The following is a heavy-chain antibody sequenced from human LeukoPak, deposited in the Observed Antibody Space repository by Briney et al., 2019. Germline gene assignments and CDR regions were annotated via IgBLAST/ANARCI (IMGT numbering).Heavy chain of an antibody. Sequence: LETLSLTCTVSGGSISSSSYYWGWIRQPPGKGLEWIGSIYYSGSTYYNPSLKSRVTISVDTSKNQFSLKLSSVTAADTAVYYCARLSMRSGMDVWGQGTTVTVSS. CDR3: ARLSMRSGMDV. J-gene: IGHJ6*02. CDR1: GGSISSSSYY. CDR2: IYYSGST. V-gene: IGHV4-39*01. D-gene: IGHD3-22*01.